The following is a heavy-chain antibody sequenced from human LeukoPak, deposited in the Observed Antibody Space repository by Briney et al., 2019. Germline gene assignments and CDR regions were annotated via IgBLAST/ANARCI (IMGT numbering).Heavy chain of an antibody. Sequence: ASVKVSCKTSGYTFTTYGITWVRQAPGQGLEWMGWISAYSGNTAYAQKFQGRVTVTTDTSTRTASMDLRSLRSDDTAVYYCAIVDTTVGFDYWGQGTLVTVSS. CDR3: AIVDTTVGFDY. CDR1: GYTFTTYG. V-gene: IGHV1-18*04. CDR2: ISAYSGNT. D-gene: IGHD5-18*01. J-gene: IGHJ4*02.